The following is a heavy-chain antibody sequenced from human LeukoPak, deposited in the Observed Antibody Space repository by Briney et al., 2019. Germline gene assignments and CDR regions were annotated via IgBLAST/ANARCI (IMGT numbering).Heavy chain of an antibody. CDR3: ARVMYYYASSGNWFDP. CDR2: ISAYNGNT. J-gene: IGHJ5*02. V-gene: IGHV1-18*01. Sequence: GASVKVSCKASGYTFTSYGISWVRQAPGQGLEWMGWISAYNGNTNYAQKLQGRVTMTTDTSTSTAYMELRSLRSDDTAVYYCARVMYYYASSGNWFDPWGQGTLVTVSS. D-gene: IGHD3-10*01. CDR1: GYTFTSYG.